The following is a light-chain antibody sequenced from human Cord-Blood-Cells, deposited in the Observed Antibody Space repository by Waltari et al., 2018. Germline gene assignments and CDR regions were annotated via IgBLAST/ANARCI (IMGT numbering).Light chain of an antibody. CDR2: GAS. Sequence: EIVLTQSPGPLSLSPGERATLSCRASQTVTSISLSWYQQKPCPGPRLLIYGASTRATGIPDRFSGSESGTDFTLTISRLEPEDFAVYYCQQYDCIVLTVGGGTKAEI. V-gene: IGKV3-20*01. CDR3: QQYDCIVLT. CDR1: QTVTSIS. J-gene: IGKJ4*01.